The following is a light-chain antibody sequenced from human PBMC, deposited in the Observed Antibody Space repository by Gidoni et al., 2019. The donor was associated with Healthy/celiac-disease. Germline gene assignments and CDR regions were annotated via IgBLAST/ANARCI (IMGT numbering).Light chain of an antibody. V-gene: IGKV3-11*01. J-gene: IGKJ4*01. CDR2: DAS. Sequence: IVLTQSPAPLSLSPGERATLSCRASQSVSSYLACYQQKPGQAPRLRIYDASNRATGIPARFSGSGSGTDFTLTISSLEPEDFAVYYCQQRSNWPPLTFGGGTKVEIK. CDR1: QSVSSY. CDR3: QQRSNWPPLT.